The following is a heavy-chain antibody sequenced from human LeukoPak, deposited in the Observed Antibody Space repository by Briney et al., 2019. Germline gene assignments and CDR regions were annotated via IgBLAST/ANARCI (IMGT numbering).Heavy chain of an antibody. CDR2: IYTSGST. D-gene: IGHD1-7*01. CDR1: GGSISSYY. Sequence: SETLSLTCTVSGGSISSYYWSWIRQPAGKGLEWIGRIYTSGSTNYNPSLKSRVTMSVDTSKNQFSLKLSSVTAAGTAVYYCAREISRYNWNYEDYMDVWGKGTTVTVSS. V-gene: IGHV4-4*07. CDR3: AREISRYNWNYEDYMDV. J-gene: IGHJ6*03.